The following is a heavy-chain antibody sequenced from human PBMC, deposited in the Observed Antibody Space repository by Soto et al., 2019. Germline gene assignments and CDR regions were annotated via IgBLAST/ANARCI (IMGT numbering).Heavy chain of an antibody. CDR3: AKTVRIAEAGPFDY. D-gene: IGHD6-19*01. J-gene: IGHJ4*02. CDR2: ISWNGGSI. V-gene: IGHV3-9*01. Sequence: EVQLVESGGGLVQPGRSLRLSCAASGFAFVDYAMHWVRQAPGKGLEWVSGISWNGGSIGYADSVKGRFTIPRDNDNNSLHLQMNSLRAEDTALYYCAKTVRIAEAGPFDYWGQGTLVTVSS. CDR1: GFAFVDYA.